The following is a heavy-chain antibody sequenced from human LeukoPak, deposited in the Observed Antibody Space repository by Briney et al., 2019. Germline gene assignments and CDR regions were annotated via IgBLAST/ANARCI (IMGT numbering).Heavy chain of an antibody. V-gene: IGHV3-43*02. Sequence: GGSLRLSCAASGFTFDDYAMHWVRQAPGKGLEWVSLISGDGRSTYFADSVKGRFTISRDNSKNSLYLQMNSLRAEDTAVYYCARVYDSSGYYPFFDYWGQGTLVTVSS. D-gene: IGHD3-22*01. J-gene: IGHJ4*02. CDR1: GFTFDDYA. CDR3: ARVYDSSGYYPFFDY. CDR2: ISGDGRST.